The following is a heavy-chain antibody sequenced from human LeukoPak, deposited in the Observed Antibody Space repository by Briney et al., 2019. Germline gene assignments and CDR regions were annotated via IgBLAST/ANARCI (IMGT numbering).Heavy chain of an antibody. CDR1: GGSFSGYY. V-gene: IGHV4-34*01. Sequence: SETLSLTCAVYGGSFSGYYWSWIRQPPGEGLEWIGEINHSGSTNYNPSLKSRVTISVDTSKNQFSLKLSSVTAADTAVYYCARGGYCSSTSCYRYWFDPWGQGTLVTVSS. CDR2: INHSGST. J-gene: IGHJ5*02. D-gene: IGHD2-2*01. CDR3: ARGGYCSSTSCYRYWFDP.